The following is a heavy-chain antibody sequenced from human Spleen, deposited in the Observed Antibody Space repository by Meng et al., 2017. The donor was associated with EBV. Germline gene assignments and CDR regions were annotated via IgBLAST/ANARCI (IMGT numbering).Heavy chain of an antibody. CDR3: ARDWRAGEDGSGSYLPY. CDR1: GYTFSAFY. D-gene: IGHD3-10*01. CDR2: VHANSGGT. Sequence: QVQLVQSGAEVKKPGASVKVSCQATGYTFSAFYMHWVRQAPGQGLQWMGRVHANSGGTDYAQIFQGRVTMTRDTSISTAYMELSSLTSDDTAVYYCARDWRAGEDGSGSYLPYWGQGTLVTVSS. V-gene: IGHV1-2*06. J-gene: IGHJ4*02.